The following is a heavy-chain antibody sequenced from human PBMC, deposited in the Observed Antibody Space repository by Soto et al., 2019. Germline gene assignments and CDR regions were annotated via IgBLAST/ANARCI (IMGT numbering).Heavy chain of an antibody. CDR2: IGAYDGDT. D-gene: IGHD3-3*01. J-gene: IGHJ4*02. V-gene: IGHV1-18*01. CDR1: GYTFTSYG. Sequence: ASVKVSCKASGYTFTSYGISWVRQAPGQGLEWMGWIGAYDGDTKYAQKLQGRVTMTEDTSTDTAYMELSSLRSEDTAVYYCATVPTIFGVGKADYWGQGTLVTVSS. CDR3: ATVPTIFGVGKADY.